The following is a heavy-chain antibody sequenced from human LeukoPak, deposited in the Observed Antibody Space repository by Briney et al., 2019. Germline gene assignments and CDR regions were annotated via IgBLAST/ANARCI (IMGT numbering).Heavy chain of an antibody. J-gene: IGHJ3*02. CDR2: INSDGSST. V-gene: IGHV3-74*01. CDR1: GFTFSSYW. Sequence: GGSLRLSCAASGFTFSSYWMHWVRQAPGKGLVWASRINSDGSSTSYADSVKGRFTISRDNAKNTLYLQMNSLRAEDTAVYYRARVPPSYCSSTSCYIDAFDIWGQGTMVTVSS. CDR3: ARVPPSYCSSTSCYIDAFDI. D-gene: IGHD2-2*02.